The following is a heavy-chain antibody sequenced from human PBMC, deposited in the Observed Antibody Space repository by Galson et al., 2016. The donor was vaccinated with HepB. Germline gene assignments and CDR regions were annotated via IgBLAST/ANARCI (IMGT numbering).Heavy chain of an antibody. CDR1: GGFINSGGHY. J-gene: IGHJ3*02. D-gene: IGHD1-1*01. V-gene: IGHV4-31*03. CDR3: ARGAKPIGGMFDAFDI. Sequence: TLSLTCTVSGGFINSGGHYWSWIRQHPGKGLEWIGYIHDSGSTYYNPSLTRRVTMSVDSSENQLSLRLSSVTAADTAICYCARGAKPIGGMFDAFDIWGRGTRLIVSS. CDR2: IHDSGST.